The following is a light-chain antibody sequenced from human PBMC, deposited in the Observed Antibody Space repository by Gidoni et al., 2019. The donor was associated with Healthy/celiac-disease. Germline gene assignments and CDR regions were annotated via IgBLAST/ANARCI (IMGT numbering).Light chain of an antibody. CDR1: QSVSSSY. CDR2: GAS. J-gene: IGKJ3*01. V-gene: IGKV3-20*01. CDR3: QQYGSSPR. Sequence: EIVLTQSPDTLSLSPGERATLSCRASQSVSSSYFAWYQRKPGQAPRLLIYGASSRATGIPDRFSGSGSGTDFTLTISRLEPEDFAVYYCQQYGSSPRFGPGTKVDIK.